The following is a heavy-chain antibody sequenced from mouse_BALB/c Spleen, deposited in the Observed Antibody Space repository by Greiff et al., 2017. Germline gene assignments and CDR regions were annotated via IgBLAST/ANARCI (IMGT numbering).Heavy chain of an antibody. J-gene: IGHJ2*01. Sequence: QVQLKQSGAELAKPGASVKMSCKASGYTFTSYWMHWVKQRPGQGLEWIGYITPSTGYTEYNQKFKDKATLTADKSSSTAYMQLSSLTSEDSAVYYCARPLYGSSYGYFDYWGQGTTLTVSS. D-gene: IGHD1-1*01. V-gene: IGHV1-7*01. CDR2: ITPSTGYT. CDR1: GYTFTSYW. CDR3: ARPLYGSSYGYFDY.